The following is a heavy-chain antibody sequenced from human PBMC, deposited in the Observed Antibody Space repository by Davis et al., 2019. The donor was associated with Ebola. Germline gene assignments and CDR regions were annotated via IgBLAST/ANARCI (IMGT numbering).Heavy chain of an antibody. D-gene: IGHD5-18*01. Sequence: GESLKISYAASGFTFSSYAMSWVRQAPGKGLEWVSAISGSGGSTYYADSVKGRFTISRHNSKNTLYLQMNSLRAEDTAVYYCARGPGYSYGLRYWGQGTLVTVSS. J-gene: IGHJ4*02. CDR3: ARGPGYSYGLRY. V-gene: IGHV3-23*01. CDR1: GFTFSSYA. CDR2: ISGSGGST.